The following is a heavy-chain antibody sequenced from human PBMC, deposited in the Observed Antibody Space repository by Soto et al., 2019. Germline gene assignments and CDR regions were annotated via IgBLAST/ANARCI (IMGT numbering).Heavy chain of an antibody. J-gene: IGHJ6*02. Sequence: AVKVSCKASGGTFSSYAISWVRQAPGQGLEWMGGIIPIFGTANYAQKFQGRVTITADESTSTAYMELSSLRSEDTAVYYCARGSGSYYGGYYYYYGMDVWGQGTTVTVSS. V-gene: IGHV1-69*13. CDR3: ARGSGSYYGGYYYYYGMDV. D-gene: IGHD1-26*01. CDR1: GGTFSSYA. CDR2: IIPIFGTA.